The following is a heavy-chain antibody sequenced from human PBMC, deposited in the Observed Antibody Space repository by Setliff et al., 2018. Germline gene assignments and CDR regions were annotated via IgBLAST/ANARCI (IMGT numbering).Heavy chain of an antibody. Sequence: SETLSLTCTVSGGSISSSSYYWGWIRQPPGKGLEWIGSIYYSGSTYYNPSLKSRVTISVDTSKNQFSLKLSSVTAADTAVYYCARRALRTIFHAAGEFDPWGQGTLVTVSS. CDR2: IYYSGST. CDR3: ARRALRTIFHAAGEFDP. J-gene: IGHJ5*02. D-gene: IGHD3-3*01. CDR1: GGSISSSSYY. V-gene: IGHV4-39*01.